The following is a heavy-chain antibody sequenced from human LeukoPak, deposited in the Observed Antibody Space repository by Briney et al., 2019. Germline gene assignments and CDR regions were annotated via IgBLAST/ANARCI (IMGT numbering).Heavy chain of an antibody. CDR2: ISSSGSTI. CDR1: GFTFSDYY. V-gene: IGHV3-11*01. Sequence: GGSLRLSCAASGFTFSDYYMSWIRQAPGKALEWVSYISSSGSTIYYADSVKGRFTISRDNAKKSLYLQMNSLSAEDTAVYYCARPQPRGDYYGMDVWGQGTTVTVSS. D-gene: IGHD3-10*01. J-gene: IGHJ6*02. CDR3: ARPQPRGDYYGMDV.